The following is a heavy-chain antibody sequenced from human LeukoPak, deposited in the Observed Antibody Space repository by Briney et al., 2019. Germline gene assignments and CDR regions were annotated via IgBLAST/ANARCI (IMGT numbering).Heavy chain of an antibody. J-gene: IGHJ4*02. CDR1: GFTFSDTW. D-gene: IGHD3-22*01. V-gene: IGHV3-15*01. Sequence: GGSLRLSCVTSGFTFSDTWMSWVRQAPGKGLKWVGRIKRKVDDETKNYAAPVRGRFTISRDDSRNTVYLKMDSLRTEDTAVYYCTADTFESSRYSHDYWGQGTLVTVSS. CDR2: IKRKVDDETK. CDR3: TADTFESSRYSHDY.